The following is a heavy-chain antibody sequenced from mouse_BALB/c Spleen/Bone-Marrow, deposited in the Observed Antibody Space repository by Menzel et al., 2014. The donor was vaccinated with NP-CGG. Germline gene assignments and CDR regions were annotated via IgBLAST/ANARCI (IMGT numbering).Heavy chain of an antibody. CDR2: INPYNDGT. V-gene: IGHV1-14*01. J-gene: IGHJ4*01. CDR3: ARGGYGNVYYAMDY. CDR1: GYTFTSYV. Sequence: VQLQQSGPELVKPGASVKMSCKASGYTFTSYVMHWVKQKPGQGLEWIGYINPYNDGTKYSEKFKGKATLTSDESSSTAYMELSSLTSEDSAVYYCARGGYGNVYYAMDYWGQGTSVTVSS. D-gene: IGHD2-10*02.